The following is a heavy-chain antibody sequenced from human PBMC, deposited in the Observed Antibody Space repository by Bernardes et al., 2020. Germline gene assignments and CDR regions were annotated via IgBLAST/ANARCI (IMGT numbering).Heavy chain of an antibody. Sequence: ASVKVSCKASGDTFTNYDINWVRQATGQGLEWMGSMNPNSGNTGYAQKFQGRVTMTRDTSISTAYMELSSLRSEDTAVYFCARGQYDSLTGYTYWYFDLWGRGTLVTVSS. CDR2: MNPNSGNT. CDR1: GDTFTNYD. CDR3: ARGQYDSLTGYTYWYFDL. V-gene: IGHV1-8*01. J-gene: IGHJ2*01. D-gene: IGHD3-9*01.